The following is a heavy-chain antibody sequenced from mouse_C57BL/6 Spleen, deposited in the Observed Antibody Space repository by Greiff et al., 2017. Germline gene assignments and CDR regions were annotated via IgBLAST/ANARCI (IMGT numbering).Heavy chain of an antibody. CDR1: GFNIKDYY. D-gene: IGHD2-4*01. V-gene: IGHV14-1*01. CDR3: TTKDYDGSWFAY. CDR2: IDPEDGDT. Sequence: VQLQQSGAELVRPWASVKLSCTASGFNIKDYYMHWVKQRPEQGLEWIGRIDPEDGDTEYAPKFQGKATMTADTSSNTAYLQLSSLTSEDTAVYYCTTKDYDGSWFAYWGQGTLVTVSA. J-gene: IGHJ3*01.